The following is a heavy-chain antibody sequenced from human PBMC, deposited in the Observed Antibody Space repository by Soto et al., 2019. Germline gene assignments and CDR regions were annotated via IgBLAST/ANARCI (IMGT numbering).Heavy chain of an antibody. D-gene: IGHD2-8*01. CDR1: GFTFSSYS. Sequence: GGSLRLSCAASGFTFSSYSMNWVRQAPGKGLELVSSISSSSSYIYYADSVKGRFTISRDNAKNSLYLQMNSLRAEDTAVYYCARAGMYHRMDVWGQGTTVTVSS. V-gene: IGHV3-21*01. CDR3: ARAGMYHRMDV. CDR2: ISSSSSYI. J-gene: IGHJ6*02.